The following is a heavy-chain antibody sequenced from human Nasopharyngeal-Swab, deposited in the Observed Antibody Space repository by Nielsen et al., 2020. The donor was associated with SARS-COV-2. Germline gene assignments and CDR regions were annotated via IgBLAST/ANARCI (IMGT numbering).Heavy chain of an antibody. CDR2: IYSSGGT. J-gene: IGHJ3*02. CDR3: ARGSYGVDAFDI. V-gene: IGHV3-66*02. CDR1: GFTVNSNF. D-gene: IGHD4-17*01. Sequence: GASLKISCAASGFTVNSNFMTWVRQAPGKGLEWVSLIYSSGGTHYADSVKGRFTISRDNSNNTLYLQMNSLRPDDTAVYYCARGSYGVDAFDIWGQGTMVTVSS.